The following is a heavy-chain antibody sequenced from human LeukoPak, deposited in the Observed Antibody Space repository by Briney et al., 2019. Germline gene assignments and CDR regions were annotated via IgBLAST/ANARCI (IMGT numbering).Heavy chain of an antibody. D-gene: IGHD2-21*02. CDR3: ARKSAYVVTNAFIDY. CDR2: INHSGST. J-gene: IGHJ4*02. V-gene: IGHV4-34*01. CDR1: GGSFSGYY. Sequence: SETLSLTCAVYGGSFSGYYWSWIRQPPGKGLEWIGEINHSGSTNHNPSLKSRVTISVDTSKNQFSLKLSSVTAADTAVYYCARKSAYVVTNAFIDYWGQGTLVTVSS.